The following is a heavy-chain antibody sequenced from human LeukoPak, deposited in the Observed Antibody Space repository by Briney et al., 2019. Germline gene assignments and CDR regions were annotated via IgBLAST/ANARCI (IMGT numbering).Heavy chain of an antibody. V-gene: IGHV3-21*01. CDR1: GFTFSSYS. CDR3: ARDQGYCSSSSCYVWGYYFDY. CDR2: ISSSSSYI. Sequence: GGSLRLSCAASGFTFSSYSMNWVRQAPGKGLEWVSSISSSSSYIYYADSLRGRFTISRDNAKNSLYLQMNSLRAEDTAVYYCARDQGYCSSSSCYVWGYYFDYWGQGTPLTVPS. D-gene: IGHD2-2*01. J-gene: IGHJ4*02.